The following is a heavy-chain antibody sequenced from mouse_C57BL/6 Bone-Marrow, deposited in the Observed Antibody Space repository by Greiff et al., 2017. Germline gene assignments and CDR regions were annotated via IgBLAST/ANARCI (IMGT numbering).Heavy chain of an antibody. Sequence: EVKLMASGAELVQPGASVQLSCPSSGFNIQDYYMPWVQQRTEQGLEWIGRIDPEDGETKYAPKFPGKATITADTSSNTAYLQLSSLTSEDTAVYYCARGNSKGYFDVWGTGTTVTVSS. J-gene: IGHJ1*03. D-gene: IGHD2-5*01. CDR3: ARGNSKGYFDV. CDR2: IDPEDGET. CDR1: GFNIQDYY. V-gene: IGHV14-2*01.